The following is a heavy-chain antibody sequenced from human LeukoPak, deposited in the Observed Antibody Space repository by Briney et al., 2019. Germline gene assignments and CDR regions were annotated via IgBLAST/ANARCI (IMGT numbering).Heavy chain of an antibody. CDR2: ISSGSSYI. V-gene: IGHV3-21*01. J-gene: IGHJ3*02. CDR3: ARDRSRGLLDAFDI. D-gene: IGHD5-18*01. CDR1: GFTFSSYG. Sequence: GGSLRLSCAASGFTFSSYGMHWVRQAPGKGLEWVSSISSGSSYIYYADSVKGRFTISRDNAKNSLYLQMNSLRAEDTAVYYCARDRSRGLLDAFDIWGQGTMVTVSS.